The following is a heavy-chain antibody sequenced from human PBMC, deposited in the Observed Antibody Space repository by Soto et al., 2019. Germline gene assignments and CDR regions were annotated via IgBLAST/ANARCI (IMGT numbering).Heavy chain of an antibody. Sequence: PSETLSLTCTVSGGPMYSYFWSWIRQPPGKGLEWIGYVYYGGSTNYNPSLKSRVSFSVDTSKNQVSLKLRSVTAADTAVYYCARDTMVRGVITPYYYYGMDVWGQGTTVTVSS. CDR2: VYYGGST. CDR3: ARDTMVRGVITPYYYYGMDV. J-gene: IGHJ6*02. V-gene: IGHV4-59*01. CDR1: GGPMYSYF. D-gene: IGHD3-10*01.